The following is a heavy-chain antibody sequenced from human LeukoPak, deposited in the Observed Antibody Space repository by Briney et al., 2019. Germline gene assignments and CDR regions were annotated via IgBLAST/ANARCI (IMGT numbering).Heavy chain of an antibody. D-gene: IGHD6-13*01. J-gene: IGHJ4*02. Sequence: PSETLSLTSAVYGGSFSGYYWSWIRQPPGKGLEWIGEINHSGSTNYNPSLKSRVTISVDTSKNQFSRKLSSVTAADTAVYYCARDPPSSWYVPFDYWGQGTLVTVSS. CDR2: INHSGST. V-gene: IGHV4-34*01. CDR3: ARDPPSSWYVPFDY. CDR1: GGSFSGYY.